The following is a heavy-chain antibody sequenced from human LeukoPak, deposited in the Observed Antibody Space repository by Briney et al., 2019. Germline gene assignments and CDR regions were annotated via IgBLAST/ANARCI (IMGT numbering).Heavy chain of an antibody. D-gene: IGHD2-2*01. Sequence: GGSLRLSCAASGFTFSSYGMHWVRQAPGKGLEWVAVISFDGSSKDYAESVRGRFTVSRDNSKNTLYLQMNSLRVEDTAVYYCAKAADQYYYYYFYYMDVWGKGTTVTVSS. V-gene: IGHV3-30*18. CDR3: AKAADQYYYYYFYYMDV. CDR2: ISFDGSSK. J-gene: IGHJ6*03. CDR1: GFTFSSYG.